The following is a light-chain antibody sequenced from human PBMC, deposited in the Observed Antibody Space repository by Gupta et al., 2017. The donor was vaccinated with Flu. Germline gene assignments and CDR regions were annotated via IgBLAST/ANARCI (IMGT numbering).Light chain of an antibody. CDR1: QSLVYSDRNTY. V-gene: IGKV2-30*01. J-gene: IGKJ1*01. CDR3: MQGSRWPWA. Sequence: EVVMTQSPLPLPVTLGQPASISCRSRQSLVYSDRNTYLHWFQQRPGQSPRRLISPVSHRESGVPDRFSGSGSGTDFTLKIRRVEAEDVGVYYCMQGSRWPWAFGQGTKVEIK. CDR2: PVS.